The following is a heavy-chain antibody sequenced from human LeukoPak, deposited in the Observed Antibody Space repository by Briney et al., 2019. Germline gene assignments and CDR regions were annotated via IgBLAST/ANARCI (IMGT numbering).Heavy chain of an antibody. CDR1: GFTFRSYA. Sequence: GGSLRLSCAGSGFTFRSYAMSWVRQAPGKGLEWVSGISGSGSSTYYADSVKGRFTISRDNSKNTLYLQMNSLRAEDTAVYYCAKDRRLAAFDYGGQGTLVTVSS. V-gene: IGHV3-23*01. CDR3: AKDRRLAAFDY. CDR2: ISGSGSST. J-gene: IGHJ4*02. D-gene: IGHD6-25*01.